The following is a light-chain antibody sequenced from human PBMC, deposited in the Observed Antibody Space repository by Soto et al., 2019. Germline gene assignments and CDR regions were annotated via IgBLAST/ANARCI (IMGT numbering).Light chain of an antibody. Sequence: DIQMTQSPSTLSASVGDRVTITCRASQSISSWLAWYQQKPGKAPKLLIYKASSLESGVPSRFSGSGSGTEFTLTISSLQPDDFATYYCQQYNSYSVYTFGQGTKVDI. CDR1: QSISSW. J-gene: IGKJ2*01. CDR3: QQYNSYSVYT. V-gene: IGKV1-5*03. CDR2: KAS.